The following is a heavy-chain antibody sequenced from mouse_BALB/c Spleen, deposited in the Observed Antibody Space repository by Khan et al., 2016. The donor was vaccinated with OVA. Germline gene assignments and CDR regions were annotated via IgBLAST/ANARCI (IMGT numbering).Heavy chain of an antibody. CDR1: GFSLTSYG. J-gene: IGHJ2*01. D-gene: IGHD2-14*01. CDR3: ARGKVRRGRYYFDY. Sequence: VQLQESGPGLVAPSQSLSITCTVSGFSLTSYGVHWVRQSPGKGLEWLGVIWAGGSTNYNSALMSRLSISKDNSKSQVFLKMNSLQTDDTAMYYCARGKVRRGRYYFDYWGQGTTLTVSS. V-gene: IGHV2-9*02. CDR2: IWAGGST.